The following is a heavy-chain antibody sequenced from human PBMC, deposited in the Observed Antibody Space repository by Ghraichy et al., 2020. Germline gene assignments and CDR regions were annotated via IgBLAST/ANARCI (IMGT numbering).Heavy chain of an antibody. J-gene: IGHJ6*02. Sequence: SETLSLTCAVSGGSIGSGGYSWTWIRQPPGKGLEWIGHIYHSGSTYYSPSLKSRVTISVDRSQNQFSLRLSSVTAADTAVYYCARGYDFLEGLDVWGLGTTVTVSS. CDR3: ARGYDFLEGLDV. CDR2: IYHSGST. D-gene: IGHD3-3*01. V-gene: IGHV4-30-2*01. CDR1: GGSIGSGGYS.